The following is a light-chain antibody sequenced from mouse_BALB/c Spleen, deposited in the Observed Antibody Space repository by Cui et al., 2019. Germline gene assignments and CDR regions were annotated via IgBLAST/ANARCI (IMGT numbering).Light chain of an antibody. CDR1: SSVSY. CDR2: DTS. V-gene: IGKV4-59*01. Sequence: QIVLTQSPAIMSASPGEKVTMTCSASSSVSYMHWYQQKSGTSPKRWIYDTSKLASGVPARFSGSGSGTSYSLTISGVEAEDAATYYCQQWSSNPPTFGSGTKLEIK. J-gene: IGKJ4*01. CDR3: QQWSSNPPT.